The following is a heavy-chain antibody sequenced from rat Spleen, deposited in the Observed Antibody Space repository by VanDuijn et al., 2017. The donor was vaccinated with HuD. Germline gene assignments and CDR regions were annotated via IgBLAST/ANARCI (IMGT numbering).Heavy chain of an antibody. D-gene: IGHD4-3*01. CDR2: ISPSGGGT. CDR3: VRQETSGYSNWFTY. Sequence: EVHLVESGGDLVQPGGSLKLSCAASGFTFNNYDMAWVRQAPTKGLEWVASISPSGGGTWDRDSVKGRFTVSRDNADSTLYLQMDSLRSEDTATYYCVRQETSGYSNWFTYWGQGTLVTVSS. J-gene: IGHJ3*01. CDR1: GFTFNNYD. V-gene: IGHV5-25*01.